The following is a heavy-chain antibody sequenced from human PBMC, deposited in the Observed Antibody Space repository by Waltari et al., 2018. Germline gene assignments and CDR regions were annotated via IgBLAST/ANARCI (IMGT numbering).Heavy chain of an antibody. J-gene: IGHJ4*02. Sequence: QVQLVQSGAEVKKPGSSVKVSCKASGGTFSSYTISWVRQTPGQGLEWMGRIIPILGIANYAQKFQGRVTITADKSTSTAYMELSSLRSEDTAVYYCARESYGDSLLTVAFFDYWGQGTLVTVSS. D-gene: IGHD4-17*01. CDR3: ARESYGDSLLTVAFFDY. CDR2: IIPILGIA. V-gene: IGHV1-69*08. CDR1: GGTFSSYT.